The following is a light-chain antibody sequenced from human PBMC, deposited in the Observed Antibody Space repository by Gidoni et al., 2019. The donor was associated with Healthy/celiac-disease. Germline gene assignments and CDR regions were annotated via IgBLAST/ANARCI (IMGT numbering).Light chain of an antibody. CDR3: QQSYSTLLT. CDR2: AAS. CDR1: QSISSY. V-gene: IGKV1-39*01. J-gene: IGKJ4*01. Sequence: DIQMTQSPSSLSASVGDRVTIPCRASQSISSYLNWYQQKPGKAPKLLIYAASSLQSGVPSRFRGSGSGTDFTLTISSLQPEDFATYYCQQSYSTLLTFGGGTKVEIK.